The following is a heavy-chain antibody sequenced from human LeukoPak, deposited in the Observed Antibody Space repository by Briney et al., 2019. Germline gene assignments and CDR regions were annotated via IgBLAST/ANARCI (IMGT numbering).Heavy chain of an antibody. CDR1: GFTFSSYA. CDR3: AKDPSVYYGDYIIR. Sequence: GGSLRLSCAASGFTFSSYAMSWVRQAPGQGLEGVSGFCVSDKTTYYPDPVKGRFTISRDNSKNTLYLQINSLRAEDTAVYYCAKDPSVYYGDYIIRWGQGTLVIVSS. D-gene: IGHD4-17*01. CDR2: FCVSDKTT. V-gene: IGHV3-23*01. J-gene: IGHJ4*02.